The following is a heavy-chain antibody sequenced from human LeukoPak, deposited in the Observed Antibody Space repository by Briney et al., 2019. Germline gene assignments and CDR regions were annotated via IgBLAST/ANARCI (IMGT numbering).Heavy chain of an antibody. CDR1: GYTFTGYY. V-gene: IGHV1-2*06. Sequence: ASVKVSCKASGYTFTGYYMHWVRQAPGQGLEWMGRINPNSGGTNYAQKFQGRVTMTRDTSISTAYMELSRLRSDDTAVYYCARVPTRGYYYDSSGYCYVSWGQGTLVTVSS. J-gene: IGHJ5*02. CDR2: INPNSGGT. D-gene: IGHD3-22*01. CDR3: ARVPTRGYYYDSSGYCYVS.